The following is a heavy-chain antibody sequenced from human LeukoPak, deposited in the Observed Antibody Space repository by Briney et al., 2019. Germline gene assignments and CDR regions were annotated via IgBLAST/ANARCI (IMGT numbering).Heavy chain of an antibody. CDR2: INHSGSI. V-gene: IGHV4-34*01. CDR3: ARLGAVKFDP. CDR1: GGSLSGYY. D-gene: IGHD6-13*01. J-gene: IGHJ5*02. Sequence: SETLSLTCTVSGGSLSGYYWSWIRQPPGKGLEWIGEINHSGSINYNPSLKSRVTISVDTSKNQFSLRLTSVTAADTAVYYCARLGAVKFDPWGQGTLVTVSS.